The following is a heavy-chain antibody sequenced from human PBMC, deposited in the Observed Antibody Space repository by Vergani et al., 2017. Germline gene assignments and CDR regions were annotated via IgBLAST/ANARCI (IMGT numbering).Heavy chain of an antibody. V-gene: IGHV1-69*04. CDR3: AKDPYNIPGY. CDR2: IIPILGIA. CDR1: GGTFSSYT. Sequence: QVQLVQSGAEVKKPGSSVKVSCKASGGTFSSYTISWVRQAPGQGLEWMGRIIPILGIANYAQKFQGRVTITADKSTSTAYMELNSLRAEDTAVYYCAKDPYNIPGYWGQGTLVTVSS. J-gene: IGHJ4*02. D-gene: IGHD5-24*01.